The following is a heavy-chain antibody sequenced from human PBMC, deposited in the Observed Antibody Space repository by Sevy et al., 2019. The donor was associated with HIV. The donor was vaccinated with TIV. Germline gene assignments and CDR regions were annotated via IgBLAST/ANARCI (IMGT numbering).Heavy chain of an antibody. CDR1: GGSFSGDY. CDR2: INHSGST. CDR3: ARHCSGTSCSHAFDI. Sequence: SETLSLTCAVYGGSFSGDYWSWIRQPPGKGLEWIGEINHSGSTNYNPSLKSRVTISVDTSKNHFSLKLSSVTAADTAVYYCARHCSGTSCSHAFDIWAKGQWSPSPQ. J-gene: IGHJ3*02. V-gene: IGHV4-34*01. D-gene: IGHD2-2*01.